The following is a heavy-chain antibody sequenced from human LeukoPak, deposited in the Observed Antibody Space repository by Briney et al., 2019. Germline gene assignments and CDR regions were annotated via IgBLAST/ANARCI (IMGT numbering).Heavy chain of an antibody. D-gene: IGHD6-13*01. CDR2: IHNDAVGT. CDR3: ANAPGIAAAGTGY. Sequence: GVLRLSCAASGFTFSTYAMSWVRQAPGKGLEWVSLIHNDAVGTYYAGSVKGRFTISRDNSKNTLYLQMNSLRAEDTAVYYCANAPGIAAAGTGYWGQGTLVTVSS. V-gene: IGHV3-23*01. CDR1: GFTFSTYA. J-gene: IGHJ4*02.